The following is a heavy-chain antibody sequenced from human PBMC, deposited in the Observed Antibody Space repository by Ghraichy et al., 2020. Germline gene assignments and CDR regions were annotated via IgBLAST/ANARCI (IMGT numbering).Heavy chain of an antibody. CDR2: IYYSGTT. V-gene: IGHV4-59*01. Sequence: GSLRLSCIVSGDSISSYYWSWIRQPPGKGLEWIGYIYYSGTTNYNPSLKSRVTISIDTSKNRFSLKLSTVTAADTAVYFCARGPFYYDSSGSVSYFYGMDVLGQGTTVSVSS. J-gene: IGHJ6*02. D-gene: IGHD3-22*01. CDR1: GDSISSYY. CDR3: ARGPFYYDSSGSVSYFYGMDV.